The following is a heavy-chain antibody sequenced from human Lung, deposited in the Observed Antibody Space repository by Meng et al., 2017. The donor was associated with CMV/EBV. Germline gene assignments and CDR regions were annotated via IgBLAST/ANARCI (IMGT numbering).Heavy chain of an antibody. J-gene: IGHJ4*02. Sequence: GQLVDFGGGLVKPGGSLRLSCSGSGFTFSDYYMSWIRQAPGKGLEWVSYISPTTGYTEYADSVKGRFTISRDNAKNSLFLQMNSLRSEDTAVYYCARDFSLYRTSGVQWGQGTLVTVSS. CDR3: ARDFSLYRTSGVQ. V-gene: IGHV3-11*05. CDR1: GFTFSDYY. D-gene: IGHD2-8*01. CDR2: ISPTTGYT.